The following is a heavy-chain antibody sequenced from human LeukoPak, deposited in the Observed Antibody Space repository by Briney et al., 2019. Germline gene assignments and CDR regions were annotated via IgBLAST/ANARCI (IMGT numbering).Heavy chain of an antibody. Sequence: GGSLRLSCAASGFTFSSYAMSWVRQAPGKGLEWVSAISNSGGNTYYADSVKGRFTISRDNSKNTLYLQMNSLRAEDTAVYYCAVYGSGSQPEDFDIWGQGTMVTVSS. CDR1: GFTFSSYA. V-gene: IGHV3-23*01. CDR3: AVYGSGSQPEDFDI. J-gene: IGHJ3*02. CDR2: ISNSGGNT. D-gene: IGHD3-10*01.